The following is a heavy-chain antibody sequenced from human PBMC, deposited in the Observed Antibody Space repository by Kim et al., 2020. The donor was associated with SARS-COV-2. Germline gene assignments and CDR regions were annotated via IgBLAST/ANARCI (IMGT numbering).Heavy chain of an antibody. V-gene: IGHV1-69*01. Sequence: AQKCQGRVTITADESTSTAYMELSSLGSEDTAVYYCASPPGYSSAEYFQHWGQGTLVTVSS. J-gene: IGHJ1*01. CDR3: ASPPGYSSAEYFQH. D-gene: IGHD6-19*01.